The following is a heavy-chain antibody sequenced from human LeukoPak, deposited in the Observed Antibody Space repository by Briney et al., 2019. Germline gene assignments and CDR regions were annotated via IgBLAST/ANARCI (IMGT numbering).Heavy chain of an antibody. J-gene: IGHJ4*02. V-gene: IGHV3-7*03. Sequence: GGSLRLSCVVSGFTFSNYWMSWVRQAPGKGLEWVANINRDGREDYYVDSVKGRFTISGDNAKNSLYLQMNSLRAEDTAVYYCARDLMGIAYRGAFYYWGQGTLVTVSS. CDR1: GFTFSNYW. CDR2: INRDGRED. D-gene: IGHD6-13*01. CDR3: ARDLMGIAYRGAFYY.